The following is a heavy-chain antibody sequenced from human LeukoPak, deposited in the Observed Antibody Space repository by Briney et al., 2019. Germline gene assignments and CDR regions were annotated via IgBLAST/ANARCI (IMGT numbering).Heavy chain of an antibody. CDR2: ISYDGSRK. CDR3: AREMLLSIAAQKTDDY. D-gene: IGHD6-6*01. CDR1: GFTFGSYA. J-gene: IGHJ4*02. Sequence: GGSLRLSCAASGFTFGSYAMHWVRQAPGKGLEWVAVISYDGSRKYYADSVKGRFTISRDNSKNTLYLQMNSLRAEDTAVYYCAREMLLSIAAQKTDDYWGQGTLVTVSS. V-gene: IGHV3-30*04.